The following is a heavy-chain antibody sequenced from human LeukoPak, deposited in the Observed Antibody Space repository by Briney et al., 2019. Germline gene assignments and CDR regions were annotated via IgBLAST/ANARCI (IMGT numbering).Heavy chain of an antibody. D-gene: IGHD2-21*02. CDR1: GYSISSRYY. CDR2: IYHSGST. V-gene: IGHV4-38-2*02. Sequence: SETLSLTCTVSGYSISSRYYWGWIRQPPGKGLEWIGSIYHSGSTHYSPSLKSRVAISADTSKNQYSLIVNSVTAADSAVYYCARGRDFDAFDIWGQGTMVTISS. CDR3: ARGRDFDAFDI. J-gene: IGHJ3*02.